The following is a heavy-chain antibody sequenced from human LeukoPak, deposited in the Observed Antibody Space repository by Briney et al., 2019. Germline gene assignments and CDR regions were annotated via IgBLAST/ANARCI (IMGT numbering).Heavy chain of an antibody. CDR1: GGTFSSYT. D-gene: IGHD6-6*01. CDR3: ASFGRAQLVRYYYYYMDV. CDR2: IIPILGIA. V-gene: IGHV1-69*02. Sequence: EASVKVSCKASGGTFSSYTISWVRQAPGQGREWMGRIIPILGIANYAQKFQGRVTITADKSTSTAYMELSSLRSEDTAVYYCASFGRAQLVRYYYYYMDVWGKGTTVTVSS. J-gene: IGHJ6*03.